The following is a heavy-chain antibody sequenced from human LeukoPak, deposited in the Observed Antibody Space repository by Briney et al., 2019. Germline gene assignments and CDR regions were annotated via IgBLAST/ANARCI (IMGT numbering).Heavy chain of an antibody. CDR3: ARGPSGADTYYMDV. D-gene: IGHD3-10*01. V-gene: IGHV1-8*01. Sequence: ASSVKVSCKASGYTFTSYDINWLRQATGQGLVWMGWMNPNSGNTGYAQKFQSRVTMTRNTSISTAYMELSSLRSEDTAVYYCARGPSGADTYYMDVWGKGTTVTVSS. J-gene: IGHJ6*03. CDR1: GYTFTSYD. CDR2: MNPNSGNT.